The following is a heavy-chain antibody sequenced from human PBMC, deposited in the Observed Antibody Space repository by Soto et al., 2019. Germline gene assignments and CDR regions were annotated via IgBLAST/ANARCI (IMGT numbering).Heavy chain of an antibody. CDR3: LRHKYNSSGPSAY. CDR1: GGSISSSSYY. CDR2: IYYSGST. J-gene: IGHJ4*02. Sequence: SETLSLTCTVSGGSISSSSYYWGWIRQPPGKGLEWIGSIYYSGSTYYNPSPKSRVTISVDTSKNQFSLKLSSVTAADTAVYYCLRHKYNSSGPSAYWGQRTLVPVSS. V-gene: IGHV4-39*01. D-gene: IGHD3-22*01.